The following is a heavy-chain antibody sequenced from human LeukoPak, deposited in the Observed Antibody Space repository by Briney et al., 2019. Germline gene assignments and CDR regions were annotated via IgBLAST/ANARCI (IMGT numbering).Heavy chain of an antibody. CDR1: GFIFSSYA. CDR3: AKQVVPNAFDF. Sequence: PGGSLRLSCAASGFIFSSYAMSWVRQAPGKGLEWVSVIYSGGSTYYAHSVKGRFTISRDNSKNTLYLQMNSLRAEDTAVYYCAKQVVPNAFDFWGQGTMVTVSS. CDR2: IYSGGST. J-gene: IGHJ3*01. V-gene: IGHV3-23*03. D-gene: IGHD6-6*01.